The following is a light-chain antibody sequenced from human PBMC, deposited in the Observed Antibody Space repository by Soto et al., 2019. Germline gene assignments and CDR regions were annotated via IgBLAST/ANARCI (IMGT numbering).Light chain of an antibody. CDR2: GAS. J-gene: IGKJ1*01. CDR3: NHYVGSRWA. CDR1: QSVNSF. V-gene: IGKV3-20*01. Sequence: EIVLTQSPGTLSLSPGERATLSCRASQSVNSFLAWFQKKPGQAPRLLIYGASNRATGIPDRFSGSGSETDFTLTITRLETEDFVLYYCNHYVGSRWAFGKGTKV.